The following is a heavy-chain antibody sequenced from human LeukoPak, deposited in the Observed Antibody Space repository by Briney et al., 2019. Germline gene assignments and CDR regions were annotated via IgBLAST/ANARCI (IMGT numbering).Heavy chain of an antibody. CDR3: ARDNDSYYFDY. V-gene: IGHV4-59*01. D-gene: IGHD2-21*02. CDR1: GGSISSYY. Sequence: SETLSLTCTVSGGSISSYYWSWIRQPPGKGLEWIGYIYYSGSTNYNPSLKSRVTISVDTSKNQFSLKLSSVTAADTAVYYCARDNDSYYFDYWAREPWSPSPQ. J-gene: IGHJ4*02. CDR2: IYYSGST.